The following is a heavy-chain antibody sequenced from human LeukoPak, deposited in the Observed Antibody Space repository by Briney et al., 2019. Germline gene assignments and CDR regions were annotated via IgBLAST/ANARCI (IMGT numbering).Heavy chain of an antibody. J-gene: IGHJ6*04. CDR2: ISYDGINK. Sequence: GGSLRLSCAASGFTFSNYAMHWVRQAPGKGLEWVAVISYDGINKYYADSVKGRFTISRDNSKNTLYLQMNSLRAEDTAVYYCARDPYYDILTGYSLYGMHVWGKGTTVTVSS. CDR3: ARDPYYDILTGYSLYGMHV. CDR1: GFTFSNYA. V-gene: IGHV3-30*04. D-gene: IGHD3-9*01.